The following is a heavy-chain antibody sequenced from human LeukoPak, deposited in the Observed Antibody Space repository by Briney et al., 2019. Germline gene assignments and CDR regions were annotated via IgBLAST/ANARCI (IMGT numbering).Heavy chain of an antibody. V-gene: IGHV3-21*04. D-gene: IGHD3-22*01. Sequence: GGSLRLSCAASGFTFSSYSMNWVRQAPGKGLEWVSSISSSSSYIYYADSVKGRFTISRDNAKNSLYLQMNSLRAEDTALYYCARSGLYYYDSSGLGYWGQGTLVTVSS. CDR2: ISSSSSYI. J-gene: IGHJ4*02. CDR3: ARSGLYYYDSSGLGY. CDR1: GFTFSSYS.